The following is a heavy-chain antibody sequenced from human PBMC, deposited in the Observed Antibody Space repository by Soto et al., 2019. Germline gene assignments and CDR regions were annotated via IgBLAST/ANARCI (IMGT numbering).Heavy chain of an antibody. D-gene: IGHD3-16*01. CDR1: GFRFSSYG. J-gene: IGHJ4*01. CDR2: ISYDGSNK. Sequence: QVQLVESGGGVVQPGRSLRLSCAASGFRFSSYGMHWVRQAPGKGLEWVAIISYDGSNKYYADSVKGRFTISRDNSKNTLYLQMNSLKAVDAALYYYAKDDRYHGIIGPCSEWGHGTLVTVSS. CDR3: AKDDRYHGIIGPCSE. V-gene: IGHV3-30*18.